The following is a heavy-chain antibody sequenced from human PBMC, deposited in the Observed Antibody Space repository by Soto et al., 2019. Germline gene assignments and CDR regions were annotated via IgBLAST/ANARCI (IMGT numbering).Heavy chain of an antibody. V-gene: IGHV1-69*13. Sequence: ASVKVSCKASGGTFSSYAISWVRQAPGQGLEWMGGIIPIFGTANYAQKFQGRVTITADESTSTAYMELSSLRPEDTAVYYCARGLGYSGYDPIDYWGQGTLVTVSS. J-gene: IGHJ4*02. CDR1: GGTFSSYA. CDR3: ARGLGYSGYDPIDY. CDR2: IIPIFGTA. D-gene: IGHD5-12*01.